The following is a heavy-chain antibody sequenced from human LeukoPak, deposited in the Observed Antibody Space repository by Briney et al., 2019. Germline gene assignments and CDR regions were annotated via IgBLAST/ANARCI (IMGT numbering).Heavy chain of an antibody. CDR3: ARRYTAMDNFDY. D-gene: IGHD5-18*01. V-gene: IGHV5-51*01. Sequence: GASLKISCKGSGSIFTSYWIGWVRQMPGKGLEWMGIIYPGDSDTRYSPSFQGQVTISADKSISTAYLQWSSLKASDTAMYYCARRYTAMDNFDYWGQGTLVTVSS. CDR1: GSIFTSYW. CDR2: IYPGDSDT. J-gene: IGHJ4*02.